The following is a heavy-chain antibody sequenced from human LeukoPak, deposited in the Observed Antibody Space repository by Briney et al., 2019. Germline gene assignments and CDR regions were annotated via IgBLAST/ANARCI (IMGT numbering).Heavy chain of an antibody. Sequence: GGSLRLSCAASGFTFSSYWMSWVRQAPGKGLEWVANIKQDGSEKYYVDSVKGRFTISRDNAKNSLYPQMNSLRAEDTAVYYCARAGSSGYYYYFDYWGQGTLVTVSS. V-gene: IGHV3-7*01. CDR1: GFTFSSYW. J-gene: IGHJ4*02. CDR2: IKQDGSEK. CDR3: ARAGSSGYYYYFDY. D-gene: IGHD3-22*01.